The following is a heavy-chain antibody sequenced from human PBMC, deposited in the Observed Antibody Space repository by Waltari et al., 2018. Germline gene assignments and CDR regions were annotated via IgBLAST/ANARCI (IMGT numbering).Heavy chain of an antibody. D-gene: IGHD6-13*01. CDR2: MNQNNSKT. CDR1: GYTFRNYD. Sequence: QVSLVQSGAEVRTPGASVKVSCKTSGYTFRNYDINWVRQAPGQGIKGVEWMNQNNSKTGCARNVEGRISMTRNTSINTAYMELRSLTFYDTAVYYCARDGALTTAACRWLESWGQGTLVTVSS. V-gene: IGHV1-8*02. J-gene: IGHJ5*01. CDR3: ARDGALTTAACRWLES.